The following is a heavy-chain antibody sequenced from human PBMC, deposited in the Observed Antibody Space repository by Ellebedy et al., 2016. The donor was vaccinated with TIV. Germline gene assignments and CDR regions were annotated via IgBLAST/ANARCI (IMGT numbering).Heavy chain of an antibody. J-gene: IGHJ6*03. Sequence: GGSLRLSXAASGFTFSSYAMSWVRQAPGRRLEWVSAISGSGGSTHYVESVRGRFTISRDNSKNTLYLQMTSLRAEDTAVYYCAKAPTAIFAHFYYYYYYMDVWGKGTTVTVSS. CDR1: GFTFSSYA. V-gene: IGHV3-23*01. D-gene: IGHD2-21*02. CDR3: AKAPTAIFAHFYYYYYYMDV. CDR2: ISGSGGST.